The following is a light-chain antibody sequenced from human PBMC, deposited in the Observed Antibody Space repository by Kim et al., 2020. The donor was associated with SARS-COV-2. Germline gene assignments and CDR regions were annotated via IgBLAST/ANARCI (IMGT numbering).Light chain of an antibody. CDR2: DAS. CDR1: QSVSSY. Sequence: EIVLTQSPATLSLSPGERATLSCRASQSVSSYLAWYQQKPGQAPRLLIYDASNRATGIPARFSGSGSGTDFTLTISSLEPEDFAVYYCQQRSNGSPGTFGEGTKVDIK. V-gene: IGKV3-11*01. CDR3: QQRSNGSPGT. J-gene: IGKJ1*01.